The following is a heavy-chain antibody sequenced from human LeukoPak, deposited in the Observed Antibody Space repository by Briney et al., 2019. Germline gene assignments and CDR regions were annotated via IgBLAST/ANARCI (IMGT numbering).Heavy chain of an antibody. CDR3: TRHVDFWSGSLQYYYYMDV. CDR2: IRSKANSYAT. Sequence: GGSLRLSCAASGFTFSGSAMHWVRQASGKGLEWVGRIRSKANSYATAYAASVKGRFTISRDDSKNTAYLQMNSLKTEDTAVYYCTRHVDFWSGSLQYYYYMDVWGKGTTVTVSS. CDR1: GFTFSGSA. V-gene: IGHV3-73*01. D-gene: IGHD3-3*01. J-gene: IGHJ6*03.